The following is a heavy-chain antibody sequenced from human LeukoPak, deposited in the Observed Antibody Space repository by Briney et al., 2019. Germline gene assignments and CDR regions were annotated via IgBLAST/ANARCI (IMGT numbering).Heavy chain of an antibody. CDR1: GFTFSSYA. Sequence: GGSLRLSCTASGFTFSSYAMHWVRQAPGKGLEWVAVISYDGSSKYYADSVKGRFTISRDNSKNTLYLQMNSLRAEDTAVYYCARPLLADDYYYYGMDVWGQGTTVTVSS. D-gene: IGHD5-24*01. V-gene: IGHV3-30-3*01. J-gene: IGHJ6*02. CDR3: ARPLLADDYYYYGMDV. CDR2: ISYDGSSK.